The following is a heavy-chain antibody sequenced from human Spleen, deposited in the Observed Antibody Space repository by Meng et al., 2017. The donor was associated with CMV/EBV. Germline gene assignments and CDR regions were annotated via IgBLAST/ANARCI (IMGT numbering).Heavy chain of an antibody. J-gene: IGHJ1*01. CDR3: ARGPYAVATGYCSSTSCRRLYFQH. D-gene: IGHD2-2*01. Sequence: WQCLRQPPGKGLEWIREITHSGSTNYNPSLKSRVTISVDTSKNQFSLKLSSVTAADTAVYYCARGPYAVATGYCSSTSCRRLYFQHWGQGTLVTVSS. CDR2: ITHSGST. V-gene: IGHV4-34*01.